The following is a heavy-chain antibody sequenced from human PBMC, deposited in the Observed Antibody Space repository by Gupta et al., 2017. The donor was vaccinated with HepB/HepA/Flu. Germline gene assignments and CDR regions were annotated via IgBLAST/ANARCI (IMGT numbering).Heavy chain of an antibody. V-gene: IGHV3-30-3*01. CDR2: ISYDGSNK. Sequence: EQGGALAHPRWSLRLSCAASGFTFSSYAMHWVRQAPGKGLEWVAVISYDGSNKYYADSVKGRFTISRDNSKNTLYLQMNSLRAEDTAVYYCARDLALVAAAGLDYWGQGTLVTVSS. J-gene: IGHJ4*02. CDR3: ARDLALVAAAGLDY. CDR1: GFTFSSYA. D-gene: IGHD6-13*01.